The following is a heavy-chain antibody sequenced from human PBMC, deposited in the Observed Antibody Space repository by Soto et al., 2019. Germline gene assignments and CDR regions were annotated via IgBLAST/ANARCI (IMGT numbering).Heavy chain of an antibody. CDR2: INWNSGSI. D-gene: IGHD6-13*01. Sequence: EVQLVESGGGLVQPGRSLRLSCAASGFTFDDYAMHWVRQVPGKGLEWVSGINWNSGSIGYGDSVKGRFAISRDNAKSSLPLQMNRLSAEDTAFYYCVKDESINWYSGHFRHWGQGTLVTVSS. V-gene: IGHV3-9*01. CDR3: VKDESINWYSGHFRH. CDR1: GFTFDDYA. J-gene: IGHJ1*01.